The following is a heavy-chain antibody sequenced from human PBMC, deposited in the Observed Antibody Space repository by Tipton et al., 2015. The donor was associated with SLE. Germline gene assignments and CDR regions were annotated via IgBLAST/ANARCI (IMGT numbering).Heavy chain of an antibody. J-gene: IGHJ6*03. CDR1: GGSISSSSYY. Sequence: TLSLTCTVSGGSISSSSYYWGWIRQPPGKGLEWIGSIYYRGSTYYNPSLKSRVTISEDTSKNQFSLKLSSVTAADTAVYYCARVKYYYYMDVWGKGTTVTVSS. CDR3: ARVKYYYYMDV. CDR2: IYYRGST. V-gene: IGHV4-39*07.